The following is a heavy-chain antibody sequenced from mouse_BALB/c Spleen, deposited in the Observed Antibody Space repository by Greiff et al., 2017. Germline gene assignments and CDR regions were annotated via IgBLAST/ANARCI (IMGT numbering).Heavy chain of an antibody. Sequence: EVKLVESGGGLVQPGGSMKLSCVASGFTFSSYWMSWVRQSPEKGLEWVAEIRLKSDNYATHYAESVKGKFTISRDDSKSRLYLQMNSLRAEDTGIYYCTYYRYDGPWFAYWGQGTLVTVSA. D-gene: IGHD2-14*01. J-gene: IGHJ3*01. V-gene: IGHV6-6*02. CDR3: TYYRYDGPWFAY. CDR1: GFTFSSYW. CDR2: IRLKSDNYAT.